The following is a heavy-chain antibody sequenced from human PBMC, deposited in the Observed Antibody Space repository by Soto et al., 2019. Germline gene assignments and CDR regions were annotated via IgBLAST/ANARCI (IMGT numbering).Heavy chain of an antibody. V-gene: IGHV1-69*13. J-gene: IGHJ6*02. CDR2: IIPIFGTA. CDR1: GGTFSSYA. Sequence: SVKVSCKASGGTFSSYAISWVRQAPGQGLEWMGGIIPIFGTANYAQKFQGRVTITADESTSTAYMELSSLRSEDTAVYYCAIDILTGYSAYYYGMDVWGQGTTVTVSS. CDR3: AIDILTGYSAYYYGMDV. D-gene: IGHD3-9*01.